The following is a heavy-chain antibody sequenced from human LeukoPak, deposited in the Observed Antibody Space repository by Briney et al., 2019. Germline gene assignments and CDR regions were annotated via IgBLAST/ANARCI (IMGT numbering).Heavy chain of an antibody. CDR3: AKDVGPVVAATDDTSNWFDP. D-gene: IGHD2-15*01. CDR2: ISGDGGST. V-gene: IGHV3-43*02. CDR1: GFTFDDYA. J-gene: IGHJ5*02. Sequence: GGSLRPSCAATGFTFDDYAMHWVRQAPGKGLEWVSLISGDGGSTYYADSVKGRFTISRDNSKNSLYLQMNSLRTEDSALYYCAKDVGPVVAATDDTSNWFDPWGQGTLVSVPS.